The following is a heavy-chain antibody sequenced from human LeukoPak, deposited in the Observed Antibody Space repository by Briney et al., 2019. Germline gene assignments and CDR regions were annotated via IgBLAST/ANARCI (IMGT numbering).Heavy chain of an antibody. D-gene: IGHD3-10*01. V-gene: IGHV3-53*01. J-gene: IGHJ4*02. CDR1: GFTVSSNY. Sequence: GGSLRLSYAASGFTVSSNYMSWVRQAPGKGLEWVSVIYSGGSTYYADSVKGRLTISRDNSKNTLYLQMNSLRAEDTAVYYCARQKGGVRGVTPFDYWGQGTLVTVSS. CDR3: ARQKGGVRGVTPFDY. CDR2: IYSGGST.